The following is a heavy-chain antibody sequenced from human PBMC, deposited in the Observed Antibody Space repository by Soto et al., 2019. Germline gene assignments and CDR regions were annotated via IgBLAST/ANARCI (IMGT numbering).Heavy chain of an antibody. J-gene: IGHJ3*02. CDR3: AKTANGWFSAFEI. V-gene: IGHV3-23*01. CDR2: ISGSGGTI. D-gene: IGHD6-19*01. CDR1: GFTFSSYA. Sequence: EVQLLESGGGLVQPGGSLRLSCSASGFTFSSYAMSWVRLAPGKGLEWVSAISGSGGTIDYVDSVKCRFTFSRDNSMNTLYPQMNRPIALDTAIYSCAKTANGWFSAFEIGGQGTMVAVSS.